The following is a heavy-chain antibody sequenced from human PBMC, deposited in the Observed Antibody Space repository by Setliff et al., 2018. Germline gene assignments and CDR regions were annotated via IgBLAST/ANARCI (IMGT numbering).Heavy chain of an antibody. CDR3: VRDSPYCVNGVCRGY. CDR2: ISAYNGNI. Sequence: WASVKVSCKASGFTFKTYSLSWVRQAPGQGLEWMGWISAYNGNINYAQKFQGRVTMTTDTYTSTANMELRSLRSDDTAVYYCVRDSPYCVNGVCRGYWGQGTQVTVSS. CDR1: GFTFKTYS. D-gene: IGHD2-21*01. J-gene: IGHJ4*02. V-gene: IGHV1-18*01.